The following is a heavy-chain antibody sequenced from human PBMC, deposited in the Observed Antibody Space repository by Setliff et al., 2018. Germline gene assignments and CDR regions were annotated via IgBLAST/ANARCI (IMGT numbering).Heavy chain of an antibody. V-gene: IGHV3-7*03. Sequence: GGSLRLSCAAPEFTFSNYWMSWVRQAPGKGLEWVANINQDGSEKYYVDSVKGRFTISRDNARNSLYLQMNSLRAEDTAVYYCARVWFGNMDVWGKGTTVTVSS. D-gene: IGHD3-10*01. CDR3: ARVWFGNMDV. CDR1: EFTFSNYW. CDR2: INQDGSEK. J-gene: IGHJ6*03.